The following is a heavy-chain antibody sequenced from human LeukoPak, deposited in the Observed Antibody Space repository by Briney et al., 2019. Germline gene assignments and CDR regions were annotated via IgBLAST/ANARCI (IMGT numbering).Heavy chain of an antibody. CDR3: ARSRNRDDYGGTAGY. Sequence: GGSLRLSCAASGFTFSSYSMNWVRQAPGKGLEWVSSISSSSSYIYSADSVKGRFTISRDNAKNSLYLQMNSLRAEDTAVYYCARSRNRDDYGGTAGYWGQGTLVTVSS. CDR2: ISSSSSYI. V-gene: IGHV3-21*01. D-gene: IGHD4-23*01. CDR1: GFTFSSYS. J-gene: IGHJ4*02.